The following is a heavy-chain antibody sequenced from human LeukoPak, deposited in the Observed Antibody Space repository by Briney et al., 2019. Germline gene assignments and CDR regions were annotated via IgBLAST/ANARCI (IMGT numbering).Heavy chain of an antibody. D-gene: IGHD6-13*01. Sequence: ASVKVSCKASGYTFTGYYMHWVRQAPGQGLEWMGWISAYNGNTNYAQKLQGRVTMTTDTSTSTAYMELRSLRSDDTAVYYCAREDPRIAHDYWGQGTLVTVSS. J-gene: IGHJ4*02. CDR3: AREDPRIAHDY. V-gene: IGHV1-18*04. CDR1: GYTFTGYY. CDR2: ISAYNGNT.